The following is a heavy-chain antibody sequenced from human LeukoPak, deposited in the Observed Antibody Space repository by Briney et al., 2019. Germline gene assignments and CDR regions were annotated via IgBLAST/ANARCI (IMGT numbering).Heavy chain of an antibody. CDR1: GGSISSGDYY. D-gene: IGHD1-26*01. CDR3: ARETSGSYSTERKFDP. Sequence: PSETLSLTCTVSGGSISSGDYYWSWIRQPPGKGLEWIGEINHSGSTNYNPSLKSRVTISVDTSKNQFSLKLSSVTAADTAVYYCARETSGSYSTERKFDPWGQGTLVTVSS. J-gene: IGHJ5*02. CDR2: INHSGST. V-gene: IGHV4-39*07.